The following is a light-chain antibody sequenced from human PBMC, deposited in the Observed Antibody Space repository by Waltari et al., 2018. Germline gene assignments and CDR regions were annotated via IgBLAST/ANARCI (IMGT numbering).Light chain of an antibody. CDR3: QQYNNWPRT. CDR1: QSVNSN. CDR2: DAS. J-gene: IGKJ2*01. V-gene: IGKV3-15*01. Sequence: ETVMAQSPATLSVSPGERATLSCRASQSVNSNLAWFQLKPGQAPRLLIYDASTRATDIPARFSGSGSGTEFTLTIGSLQTEDFAVYYCQQYNNWPRTFGQGTKLEI.